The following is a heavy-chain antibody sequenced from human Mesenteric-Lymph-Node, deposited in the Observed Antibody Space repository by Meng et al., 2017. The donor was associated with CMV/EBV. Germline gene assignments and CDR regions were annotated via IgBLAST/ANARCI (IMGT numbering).Heavy chain of an antibody. CDR3: AKDERFFDY. D-gene: IGHD5-24*01. CDR2: IYGGGTNA. V-gene: IGHV3-23*03. Sequence: ETLSLTCTVSGGSISSYYWSWIRQPPGKGLEWVSVIYGGGTNADYADSVKGRFTISRDDSKNTLYLQMNSLRAEDTAVYYCAKDERFFDYWGQGTLVTVSS. J-gene: IGHJ4*02. CDR1: GGSISSYY.